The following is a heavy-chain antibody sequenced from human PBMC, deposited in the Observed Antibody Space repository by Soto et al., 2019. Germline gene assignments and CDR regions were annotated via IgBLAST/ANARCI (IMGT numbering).Heavy chain of an antibody. CDR1: GGTFSSYT. Sequence: QVQLVQSGAEVKKPGSSVKVSCKASGGTFSSYTISWVRQAPGQGLEWMGRIIPILGIANYAQKFQGRVTITAYKSTSRAYMDLSSLRSEVTAVYYCATQAYCSGGSCYPDYWGQGTLVTVSS. CDR3: ATQAYCSGGSCYPDY. V-gene: IGHV1-69*02. CDR2: IIPILGIA. J-gene: IGHJ4*02. D-gene: IGHD2-15*01.